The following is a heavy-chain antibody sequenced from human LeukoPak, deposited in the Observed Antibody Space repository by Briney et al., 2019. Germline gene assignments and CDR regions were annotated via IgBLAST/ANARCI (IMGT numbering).Heavy chain of an antibody. CDR3: ASGNIAAAVKH. CDR2: IQSGTT. D-gene: IGHD6-13*01. V-gene: IGHV4-4*07. CDR1: GGSISSYY. Sequence: SETLSLTCTVSGGSISSYYWSWIRQPAGKGLEWIGRIQSGTTNYNPSLKSRLTMSVDTSKNQFSLKLNSVTAADTAVYYCASGNIAAAVKHWGQGTLVTVSS. J-gene: IGHJ1*01.